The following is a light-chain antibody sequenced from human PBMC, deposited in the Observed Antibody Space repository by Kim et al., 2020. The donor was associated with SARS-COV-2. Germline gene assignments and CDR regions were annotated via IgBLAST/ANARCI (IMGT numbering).Light chain of an antibody. CDR3: QQRSNWPPIT. J-gene: IGKJ5*01. V-gene: IGKV3-11*01. CDR2: DAS. Sequence: SPGGKATLSCRASQSVSSYFAWYQQKPGQAPRLLIYDASNRATGIPARFSGSGSGTDFTLTISSLEPEDFAVYYCQQRSNWPPITFGQGTRLEIK. CDR1: QSVSSY.